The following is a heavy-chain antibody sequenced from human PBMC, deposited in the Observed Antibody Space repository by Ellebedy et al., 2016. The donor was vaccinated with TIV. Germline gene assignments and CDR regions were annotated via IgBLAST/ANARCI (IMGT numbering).Heavy chain of an antibody. V-gene: IGHV3-23*01. J-gene: IGHJ4*02. Sequence: GESLKISXAASGFTFSTDDMTWVRQAPGRGLEWVSSTRDSTGETYYADSVKGRFTISRDNSKNKLFLQMDSLKAEDTAVYYCAAEGTILWYWGQGALVTVSS. CDR1: GFTFSTDD. CDR2: TRDSTGET. CDR3: AAEGTILWY. D-gene: IGHD1-1*01.